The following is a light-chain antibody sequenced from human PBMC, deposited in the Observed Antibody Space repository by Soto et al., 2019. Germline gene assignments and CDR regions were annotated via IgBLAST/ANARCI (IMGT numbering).Light chain of an antibody. CDR3: EAWDSSLSAYV. Sequence: VLTSPPSVTTVQRGKVTISSTGNSSNIGNNYVSWYQQLPGTAPKLLIYENNKRPSGISDRFSGSKSGTSATLGISGLQTGDEADYYCEAWDSSLSAYVFGSGTRSPS. J-gene: IGLJ1*01. CDR2: ENN. CDR1: SSNIGNNY. V-gene: IGLV1-51*02.